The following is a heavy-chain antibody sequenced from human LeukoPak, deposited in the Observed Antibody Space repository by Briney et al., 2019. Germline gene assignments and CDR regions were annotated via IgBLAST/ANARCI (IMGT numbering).Heavy chain of an antibody. CDR1: GFTFSNAW. J-gene: IGHJ4*02. V-gene: IGHV3-23*01. CDR2: ISGSGGST. Sequence: PGGSLRLSCAASGFTFSNAWMSWVRQAPGKGLEWVSAISGSGGSTYYADSVKGRFTISRDNSKNTLYLQMNSLRAEDTAVYYCAKVIGLLWFGDPSDYWGQGTLVTVSS. CDR3: AKVIGLLWFGDPSDY. D-gene: IGHD3-10*01.